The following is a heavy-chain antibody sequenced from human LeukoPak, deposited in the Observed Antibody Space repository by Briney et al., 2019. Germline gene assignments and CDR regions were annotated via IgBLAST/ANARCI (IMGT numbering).Heavy chain of an antibody. D-gene: IGHD5-18*01. CDR3: ARDDHITAMVSTDAFDI. CDR2: ISYDGSNK. Sequence: PGGSLRLSCAASGFTFSSYAMHWVRQAPGKGLEWVAVISYDGSNKYYADSVKGRFTISRDNSKNTLYLQMNSLRAEDTAVYYCARDDHITAMVSTDAFDIWGQGTMVTVSS. J-gene: IGHJ3*02. V-gene: IGHV3-30-3*01. CDR1: GFTFSSYA.